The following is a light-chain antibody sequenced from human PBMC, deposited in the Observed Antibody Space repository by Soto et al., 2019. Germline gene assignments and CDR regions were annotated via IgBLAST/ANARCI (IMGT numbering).Light chain of an antibody. Sequence: DIQMTQKTSSLSASIGDMVAITCLASQSISSYLNWYQQIPGKAPKLLIYATSSLQNGVSSRFSGRGSGTAFTLTISSLQPEDFATYYCQQSYSTHPITFGQRTRLEIK. J-gene: IGKJ5*01. CDR1: QSISSY. CDR2: ATS. CDR3: QQSYSTHPIT. V-gene: IGKV1-39*01.